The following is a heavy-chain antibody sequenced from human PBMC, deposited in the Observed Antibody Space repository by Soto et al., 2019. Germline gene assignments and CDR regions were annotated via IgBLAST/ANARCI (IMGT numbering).Heavy chain of an antibody. D-gene: IGHD6-19*01. CDR1: GFTVSSNY. CDR3: ARASSGWYSY. CDR2: IYSGGST. V-gene: IGHV3-53*01. J-gene: IGHJ4*02. Sequence: LRLSCAASGFTVSSNYMSWVRQAPGKGLEWVSVIYSGGSTYYADSVKGRFTISRDNSKNTLYPQMNSLRAEDTAAYYCARASSGWYSYWGQGTLVTVSS.